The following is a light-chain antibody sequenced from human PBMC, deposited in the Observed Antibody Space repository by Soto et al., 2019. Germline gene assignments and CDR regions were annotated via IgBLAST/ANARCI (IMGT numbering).Light chain of an antibody. V-gene: IGKV1-12*01. CDR1: QDIGNW. CDR3: QQANSVPPT. J-gene: IGKJ1*01. Sequence: DIQMTQSPTSVSASVGDRVTITCRASQDIGNWLAWYQQKPGKAPKLLIFGASSLQSGVPSRFSCNRSGTEFTLTVSGLQPEDSATYFWQQANSVPPTVGQGTKVEI. CDR2: GAS.